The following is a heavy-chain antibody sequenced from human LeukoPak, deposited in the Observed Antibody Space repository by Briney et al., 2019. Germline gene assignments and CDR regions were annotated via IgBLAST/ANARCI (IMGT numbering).Heavy chain of an antibody. CDR2: ISAYNGNT. CDR1: GYTFTSYG. V-gene: IGHV1-18*01. J-gene: IGHJ3*02. CDR3: ARETNYDILTGYYHPDAFDI. D-gene: IGHD3-9*01. Sequence: ASVKVSCKASGYTFTSYGISWVRQAPGQGLEWMGWISAYNGNTNYAQKLQGRVTMTTDTSTSTAYMELRSLRSDDTAVYYCARETNYDILTGYYHPDAFDIWGQGTMVTVSS.